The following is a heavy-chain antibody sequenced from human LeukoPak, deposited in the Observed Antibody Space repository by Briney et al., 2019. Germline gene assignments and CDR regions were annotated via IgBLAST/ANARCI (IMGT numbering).Heavy chain of an antibody. Sequence: PSETLSLTGTVSGYSITSAYYWGWIRQPPGKGLEWIASIRHDGHTYYNPSLRSQVTISVDMSRNQFSLKLNSLTAADTAAYYCARQVATKGEWAFDVWGQGTMVTVSS. D-gene: IGHD5-12*01. CDR2: IRHDGHT. CDR3: ARQVATKGEWAFDV. CDR1: GYSITSAYY. V-gene: IGHV4-38-2*02. J-gene: IGHJ3*01.